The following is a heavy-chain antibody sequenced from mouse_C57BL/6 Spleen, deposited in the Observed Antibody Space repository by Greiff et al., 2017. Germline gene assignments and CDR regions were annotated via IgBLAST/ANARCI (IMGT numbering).Heavy chain of an antibody. CDR2: INPSNGGT. CDR1: GYTFTSYW. Sequence: QVQLQQPGPELVQPGASVTLSCTASGYTFTSYWMHWVKQRPGPGLEWIGNINPSNGGTNYNEKFKIKATLTVDKSSSTACMQLSSLTSEDSAVYYCARRAYGSFYAMDYWGQGTSVTVSS. CDR3: ARRAYGSFYAMDY. V-gene: IGHV1-53*01. D-gene: IGHD1-1*01. J-gene: IGHJ4*01.